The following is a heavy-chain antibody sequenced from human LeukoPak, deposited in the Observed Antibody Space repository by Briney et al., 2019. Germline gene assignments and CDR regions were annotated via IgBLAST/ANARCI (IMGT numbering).Heavy chain of an antibody. V-gene: IGHV1-18*01. Sequence: ASVKVSCKASGYTLTSYGISWVRQAPGQGLEWMGWISAYNGNTHYAQKLQGRVTMTTDTSTSTVYMELRSLRSDDTAVYYCARGSPPRRNYDSRGYYSYYFDYWGQGTLVTVSS. CDR2: ISAYNGNT. CDR3: ARGSPPRRNYDSRGYYSYYFDY. J-gene: IGHJ4*02. D-gene: IGHD3-22*01. CDR1: GYTLTSYG.